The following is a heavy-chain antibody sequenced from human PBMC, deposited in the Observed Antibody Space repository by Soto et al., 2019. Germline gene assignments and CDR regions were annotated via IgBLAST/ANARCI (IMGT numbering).Heavy chain of an antibody. V-gene: IGHV4-31*03. CDR1: GGSISSGGYY. CDR3: ARDNGREQYYDSSGSWYYFDY. CDR2: IYYSGST. D-gene: IGHD3-22*01. Sequence: PSETLSLTCTVSGGSISSGGYYWGWIHQHPGKGLEWIGYIYYSGSTYYNPSLKSRVTISVDTSKNQFSLKLSSVTAADTAVYYCARDNGREQYYDSSGSWYYFDYWGQGTLVTVSS. J-gene: IGHJ4*02.